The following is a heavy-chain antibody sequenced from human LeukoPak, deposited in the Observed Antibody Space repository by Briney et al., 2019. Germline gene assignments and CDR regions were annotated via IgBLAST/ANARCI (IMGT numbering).Heavy chain of an antibody. D-gene: IGHD5-24*01. J-gene: IGHJ4*02. CDR1: GFTFSSYA. Sequence: TGGSLRLSCAASGFTFSSYAMSWVRQAPGKGLEWVSAISGSGGSTYYADSVKGRFTISRDNSKNTLYLQMNSLRAEDTAVYYCARCRDGYNTYYFDYWGQGTLVTVSS. V-gene: IGHV3-23*01. CDR2: ISGSGGST. CDR3: ARCRDGYNTYYFDY.